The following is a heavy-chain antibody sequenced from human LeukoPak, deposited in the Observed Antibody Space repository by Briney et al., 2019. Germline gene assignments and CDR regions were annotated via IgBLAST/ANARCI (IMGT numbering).Heavy chain of an antibody. CDR2: IYYSGST. V-gene: IGHV4-39*01. D-gene: IGHD3-10*01. CDR3: ARRVEVRGVINERLYYFDY. CDR1: GGSISSSSYY. Sequence: SETLSLTCTVSGGSISSSSYYWGWIRQPPGQGLEWIADIYYSGSTYYNPSLKSRVTISVDTSKNQFSLTLSSVTAADTAVYYCARRVEVRGVINERLYYFDYWGQGTLVTVSS. J-gene: IGHJ4*02.